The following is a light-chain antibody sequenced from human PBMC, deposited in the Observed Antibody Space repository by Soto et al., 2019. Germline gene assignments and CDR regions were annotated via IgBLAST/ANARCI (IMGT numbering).Light chain of an antibody. Sequence: EVVMTQSPAVLSVSPGETATLSCRASQSISSKLAWYQQKPGQAPRLLIYGAVTRAPGIPARFSGSGSTTDFTLTISSLHSEDCAVYYCQQYNNWLSWTFGQGTKVEIK. CDR3: QQYNNWLSWT. J-gene: IGKJ1*01. CDR2: GAV. V-gene: IGKV3-15*01. CDR1: QSISSK.